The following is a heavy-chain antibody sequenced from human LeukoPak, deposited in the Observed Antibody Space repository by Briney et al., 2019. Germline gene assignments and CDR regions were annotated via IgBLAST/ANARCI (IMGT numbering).Heavy chain of an antibody. V-gene: IGHV3-23*01. Sequence: HAGGSLRLSCAASGFKFTNYAMHWVRQAPGKGLEWVSTIGGSGVTKFYADSVAGRFTISRDNSNNALFLQMNNLRAEDMAIYYCARGASSWEYTTFDVWGQGAIVTVSS. CDR3: ARGASSWEYTTFDV. J-gene: IGHJ3*01. D-gene: IGHD6-13*01. CDR2: IGGSGVTK. CDR1: GFKFTNYA.